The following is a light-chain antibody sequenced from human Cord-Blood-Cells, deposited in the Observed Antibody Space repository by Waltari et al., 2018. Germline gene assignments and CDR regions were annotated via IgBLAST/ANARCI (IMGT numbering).Light chain of an antibody. CDR1: SSDVGGYNY. Sequence: QSALTQPASVSGSPGQSITISCTGTSSDVGGYNYVSWYQQHPGKAPKRMIYDVSNRPAGGSKRFSGSKAGNTASLTISGLQAEDEADYYCSSYTSSSVVFGGGTKLTVL. CDR3: SSYTSSSVV. J-gene: IGLJ2*01. CDR2: DVS. V-gene: IGLV2-14*01.